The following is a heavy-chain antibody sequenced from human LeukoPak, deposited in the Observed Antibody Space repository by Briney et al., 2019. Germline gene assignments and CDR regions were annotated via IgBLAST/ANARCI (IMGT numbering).Heavy chain of an antibody. CDR3: ARDRRLYDSSGYTLDY. V-gene: IGHV1-69*06. CDR1: GYTFTGYY. J-gene: IGHJ4*02. CDR2: IIPIFGTA. Sequence: GASVKVSCKASGYTFTGYYMHWVRQAPGQGLEWMGGIIPIFGTANYAQKFQGRVTITADKSTSTAYMELSSLRSEDTALYYCARDRRLYDSSGYTLDYWGQGTLVTVSS. D-gene: IGHD3-22*01.